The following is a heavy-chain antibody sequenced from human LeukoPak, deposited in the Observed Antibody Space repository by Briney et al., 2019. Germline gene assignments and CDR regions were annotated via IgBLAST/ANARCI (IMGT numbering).Heavy chain of an antibody. CDR1: GFTFSTYW. V-gene: IGHV3-7*01. Sequence: GGSLRLSCAASGFTFSTYWMSWVRQAPGKGLEWVANIKEDGSEKYYGDSVKGRFTISRDNAKNSLYLEMNSLRVEDTAVYYCSRDSSGYQWGQGTLVTVSS. J-gene: IGHJ4*02. CDR2: IKEDGSEK. CDR3: SRDSSGYQ. D-gene: IGHD3-22*01.